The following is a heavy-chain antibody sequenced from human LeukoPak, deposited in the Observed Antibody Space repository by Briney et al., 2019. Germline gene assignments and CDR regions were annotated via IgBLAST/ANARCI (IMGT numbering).Heavy chain of an antibody. Sequence: SQTLSLTCTVSGDSISRSTYYWAWIRQPPGKGLEWIGSVYYGRSPYFNPSLESRATISVDTSKNHFSLKMSSVTAADTAVYYCARSSGTGTFSYWGQGTLVTVSS. CDR1: GDSISRSTYY. CDR2: VYYGRSP. CDR3: ARSSGTGTFSY. V-gene: IGHV4-39*02. D-gene: IGHD6-25*01. J-gene: IGHJ4*02.